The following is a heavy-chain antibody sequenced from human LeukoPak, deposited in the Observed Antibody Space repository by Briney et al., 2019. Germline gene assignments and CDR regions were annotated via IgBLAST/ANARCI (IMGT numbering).Heavy chain of an antibody. CDR1: GFTFSSYA. V-gene: IGHV3-23*01. CDR3: AKASAYYDSSGYRYYFDY. CDR2: INGSGGST. J-gene: IGHJ4*02. D-gene: IGHD3-22*01. Sequence: GASLRLSCAASGFTFSSYAMTSVRQAPGKGREWVSAINGSGGSTYYADSVKGRFTISRDNSKNTLYLQMNSLRAEDTAVYYCAKASAYYDSSGYRYYFDYWGQGTLVTVSS.